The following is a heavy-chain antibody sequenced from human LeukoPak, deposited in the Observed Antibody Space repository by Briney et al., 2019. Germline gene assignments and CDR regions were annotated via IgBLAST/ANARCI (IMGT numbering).Heavy chain of an antibody. D-gene: IGHD4-17*01. J-gene: IGHJ3*02. CDR2: ISSSSSTI. CDR3: ARDGRGDYGDYWDLGAFDI. Sequence: PGGSLRLSCAASGFTFSSYSMNWARQAPGKGLEWVSYISSSSSTIYYADSVKGRFTISRDNAKNSLYLQMNSLRAEDTAVYYCARDGRGDYGDYWDLGAFDIWGQGTMVTVSS. V-gene: IGHV3-48*01. CDR1: GFTFSSYS.